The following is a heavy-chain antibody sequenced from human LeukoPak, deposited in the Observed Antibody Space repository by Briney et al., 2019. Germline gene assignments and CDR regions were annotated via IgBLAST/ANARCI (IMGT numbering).Heavy chain of an antibody. CDR2: MSPNSGDT. CDR3: ARGPPNWGYDY. J-gene: IGHJ4*02. CDR1: GYTFTSYD. Sequence: ASGKVSCKASGYTFTSYDFNWVRQATGQRPERMGWMSPNSGDTGYAQKFQDRVTMTRNTSISTAYMELSSLRSDDTAVYCCARGPPNWGYDYWGPGTLVTVSS. D-gene: IGHD7-27*01. V-gene: IGHV1-8*01.